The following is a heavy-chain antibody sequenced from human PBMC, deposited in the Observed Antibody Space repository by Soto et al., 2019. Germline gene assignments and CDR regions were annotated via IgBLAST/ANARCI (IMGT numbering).Heavy chain of an antibody. CDR1: GFTFSSYA. J-gene: IGHJ4*02. CDR3: GKDPGLCSGGSCSPHYFDY. CDR2: ISGSGGST. V-gene: IGHV3-23*01. Sequence: GGSLRLSCAASGFTFSSYAMSWVRQAPGKGLEWVSAISGSGGSTYYADSVKGRFTISRDNSKNTLYLQMNSLRAEDTAIYYCGKDPGLCSGGSCSPHYFDYWGQGTLVTVSS. D-gene: IGHD2-15*01.